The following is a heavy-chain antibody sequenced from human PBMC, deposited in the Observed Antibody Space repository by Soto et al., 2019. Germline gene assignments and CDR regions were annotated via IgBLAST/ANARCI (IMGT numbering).Heavy chain of an antibody. Sequence: SETLSLTCTVSGGSISSYYWSWIRQPPGKGLEWVGYIYYSGSTNYNPSLKSRVTISVDTSKNQFSLKLSSVTAEDTAVYYCARGWLRSGDYYYYGMDVWGQGTTVTVSS. CDR2: IYYSGST. CDR3: ARGWLRSGDYYYYGMDV. V-gene: IGHV4-59*01. D-gene: IGHD5-12*01. J-gene: IGHJ6*02. CDR1: GGSISSYY.